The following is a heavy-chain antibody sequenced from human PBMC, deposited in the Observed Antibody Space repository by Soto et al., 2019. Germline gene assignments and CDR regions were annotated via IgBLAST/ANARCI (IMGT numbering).Heavy chain of an antibody. D-gene: IGHD2-2*01. CDR3: ARERYQVISDGMDV. CDR1: GHTFTGYY. V-gene: IGHV1-2*02. Sequence: QVQLVQSGADVKTPGASVRVSCKASGHTFTGYYVHWVREAPGQGLEWMGWINPETGGTSYAQKFQGRVTLSRDTSINTAYLELSRLRFDDAAVYFCARERYQVISDGMDVWGQGTTVTVSS. J-gene: IGHJ6*02. CDR2: INPETGGT.